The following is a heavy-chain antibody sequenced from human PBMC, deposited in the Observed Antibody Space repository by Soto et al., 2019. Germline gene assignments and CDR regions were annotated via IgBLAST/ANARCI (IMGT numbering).Heavy chain of an antibody. D-gene: IGHD2-2*01. V-gene: IGHV4-59*01. CDR3: ARAPIVVVPAAMSAVTTDYYYYGMDV. CDR2: IYYSGST. Sequence: SETLSLTCTVSGGSISSYYWSWIRQPPGKGLEWIGYIYYSGSTNYNPSLKSRVTISVDTSKNQFSLKLSSVTAADTAVYYCARAPIVVVPAAMSAVTTDYYYYGMDVWGQGTTVTVSS. J-gene: IGHJ6*02. CDR1: GGSISSYY.